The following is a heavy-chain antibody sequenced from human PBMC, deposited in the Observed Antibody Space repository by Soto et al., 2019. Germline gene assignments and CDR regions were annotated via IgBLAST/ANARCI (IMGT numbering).Heavy chain of an antibody. CDR2: IYYSGST. V-gene: IGHV4-59*01. D-gene: IGHD3-10*01. J-gene: IGHJ4*02. CDR3: ARGRGSGSYFAVGKPHRNDY. CDR1: GGSISSYY. Sequence: SETLSLTCTVSGGSISSYYWSWIRQPPGKGLEWIGYIYYSGSTNYNPSLKSRVTISVDTSKNQFSLKLSSVTAADTAVYYCARGRGSGSYFAVGKPHRNDYWGQGTLVTVSS.